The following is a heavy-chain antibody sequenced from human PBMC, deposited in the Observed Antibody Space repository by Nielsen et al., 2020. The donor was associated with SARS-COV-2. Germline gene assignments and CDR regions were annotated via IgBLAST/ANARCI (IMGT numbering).Heavy chain of an antibody. CDR2: ISGSGGST. D-gene: IGHD6-19*01. V-gene: IGHV3-23*01. J-gene: IGHJ4*02. CDR3: AGEGIAVDY. CDR1: GFTFSSYA. Sequence: GESLKISCAASGFTFSSYAMSWVRQAPGKGLEWVSAISGSGGSTYYADSVKGRFTISRDNAKNSLYLQMNSLRAEDTAVYYCAGEGIAVDYWGQGTLVTVSS.